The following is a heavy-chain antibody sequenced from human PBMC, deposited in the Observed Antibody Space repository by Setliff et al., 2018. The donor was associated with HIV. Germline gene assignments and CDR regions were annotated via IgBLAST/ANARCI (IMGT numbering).Heavy chain of an antibody. V-gene: IGHV4-39*07. CDR2: VYNSGIT. CDR3: ATCRHRPSNWFDP. J-gene: IGHJ5*02. CDR1: GVSVNNDDDY. Sequence: SETLSLTCAVSGVSVNNDDDYWGWIRQPPGKGLEWIRSVYNSGITFKNPSLKSRVSISVDRSGNQFSLRLTSVTAADTAVYYCATCRHRPSNWFDPWGQGTVVTVSS.